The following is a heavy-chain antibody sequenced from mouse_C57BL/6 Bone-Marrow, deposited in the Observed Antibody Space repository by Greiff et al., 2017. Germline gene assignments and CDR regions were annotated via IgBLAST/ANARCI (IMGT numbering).Heavy chain of an antibody. Sequence: EVQLQESGTVLARPGASVKMSCKTSGYTFTSYWMHWVKQRPGQGLEWIGAIYPGNSDTSYNQKFKGKAKLTAVTSASTAYMELSSLTKEASAVYYCVRSRGATVVAGAMDYWGQGTSVTVSS. CDR3: VRSRGATVVAGAMDY. V-gene: IGHV1-5*01. J-gene: IGHJ4*01. CDR1: GYTFTSYW. D-gene: IGHD1-1*01. CDR2: IYPGNSDT.